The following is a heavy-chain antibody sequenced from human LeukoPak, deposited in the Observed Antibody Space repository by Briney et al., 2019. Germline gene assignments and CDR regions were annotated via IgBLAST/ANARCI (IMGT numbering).Heavy chain of an antibody. CDR3: ARDGYYYDSSGLPDY. V-gene: IGHV3-21*01. CDR2: ISSSSSYI. J-gene: IGHJ4*02. CDR1: GFTFSSYS. D-gene: IGHD3-22*01. Sequence: GGSLRLSCAASGFTFSSYSMNWVRQAPGKGLEWVPSISSSSSYIYYADSVKGRFTISRDNAKNSLYLQMNSLRAEDTAVYYCARDGYYYDSSGLPDYWGQGTLVTVSS.